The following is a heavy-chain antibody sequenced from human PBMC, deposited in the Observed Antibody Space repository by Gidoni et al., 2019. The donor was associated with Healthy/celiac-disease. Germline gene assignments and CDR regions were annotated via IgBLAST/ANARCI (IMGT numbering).Heavy chain of an antibody. D-gene: IGHD6-6*01. J-gene: IGHJ4*02. V-gene: IGHV3-23*01. CDR2: ISGSGGST. CDR3: AKDGSAYSSSWGFFRY. CDR1: GFTFSSYA. Sequence: EVQLLESGGGLVQPGGSLRLSCAASGFTFSSYAMSWVRQAPGKGLEWVSAISGSGGSTYYADSVKGRFTISRDNSKNTLYLQMNSLRAEDTAEYYCAKDGSAYSSSWGFFRYWGQGTLVTVSS.